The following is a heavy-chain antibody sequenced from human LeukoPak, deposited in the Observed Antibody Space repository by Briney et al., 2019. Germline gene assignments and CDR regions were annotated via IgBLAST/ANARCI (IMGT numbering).Heavy chain of an antibody. V-gene: IGHV3-23*01. J-gene: IGHJ4*02. CDR2: ISGSGGST. Sequence: GGPLRLSCAASRFTFSSYAMSWVRQAPGKGPEWVSAISGSGGSTYYADSVKGRFTISRDNSKNTLYLQMNSLRAEDTAVYYCAKDRQDYGAFWGQGALVTVSS. D-gene: IGHD4/OR15-4a*01. CDR1: RFTFSSYA. CDR3: AKDRQDYGAF.